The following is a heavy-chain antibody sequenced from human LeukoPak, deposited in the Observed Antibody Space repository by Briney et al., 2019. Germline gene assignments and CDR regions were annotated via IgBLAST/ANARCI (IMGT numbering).Heavy chain of an antibody. CDR1: GGSFSSYY. V-gene: IGHV4-39*01. CDR2: IYYSGST. Sequence: SETLSLACAVYGGSFSSYYWGWIRQPPGKGLEWIGSIYYSGSTYYNPSLKSRVTISVDTSKNQFSLKLSSVTAADTAVYYCARRILAFRFGELLREGLFDPWGQGTLVTVSS. CDR3: ARRILAFRFGELLREGLFDP. J-gene: IGHJ5*02. D-gene: IGHD3-10*01.